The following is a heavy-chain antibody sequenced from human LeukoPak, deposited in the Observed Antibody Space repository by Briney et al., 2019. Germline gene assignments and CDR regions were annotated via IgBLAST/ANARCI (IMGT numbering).Heavy chain of an antibody. CDR1: GFTFSSYA. D-gene: IGHD6-25*01. J-gene: IGHJ4*02. CDR2: FSGSGGST. CDR3: ATDLGIAAPHLY. Sequence: PGGSLRLPCAASGFTFSSYAMSWVRQAPGKGLEWVSAFSGSGGSTYYADSVKGRFTISRDNSKNTLYLQMNSLRAEDTAVYYCATDLGIAAPHLYWGQGTLVTVSS. V-gene: IGHV3-23*01.